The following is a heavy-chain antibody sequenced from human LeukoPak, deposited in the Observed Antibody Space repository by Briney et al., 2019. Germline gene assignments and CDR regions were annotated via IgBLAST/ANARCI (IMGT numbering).Heavy chain of an antibody. CDR1: GXTFGDFA. V-gene: IGHV3-49*04. CDR2: IRSKVDAETT. J-gene: IGHJ4*02. Sequence: GGSLRLSCTASGXTFGDFALSWVRQAPGKGLEWVGFIRSKVDAETTGYAASVKGRFTVSRDDSKSIAYLQMNSLKTEDTAVYYCTRGYGHYDSSGYHWGQGTLVTVSS. CDR3: TRGYGHYDSSGYH. D-gene: IGHD3-22*01.